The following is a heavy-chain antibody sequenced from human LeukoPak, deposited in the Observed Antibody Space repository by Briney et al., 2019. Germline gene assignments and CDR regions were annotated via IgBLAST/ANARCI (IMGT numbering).Heavy chain of an antibody. V-gene: IGHV3-74*01. CDR2: INSDGSST. CDR1: GITFSSYW. J-gene: IGHJ4*02. D-gene: IGHD3-3*01. CDR3: AGEIIFGSFDY. Sequence: GGSLRLSCAASGITFSSYWMHWVRQTPGKGLVWVSRINSDGSSTTYADTVKGRFTISRDNSKNTLYLQMNSLRAEDTAVYYCAGEIIFGSFDYWGQGTLVTVSS.